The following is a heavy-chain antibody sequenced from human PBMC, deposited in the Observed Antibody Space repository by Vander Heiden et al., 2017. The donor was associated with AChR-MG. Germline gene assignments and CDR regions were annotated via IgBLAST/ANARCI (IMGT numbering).Heavy chain of an antibody. V-gene: IGHV3-30-3*01. Sequence: QVQLVESGGGVVQPGRSLRPSCAAPGFPFSSFTMHWVRQAPGKGLEWVALTSFDGNRNNYADSVKGRFTISRDNSKNTLFLQMDGLRHEDTAVYYCARPFSSLAARFDSWGQGTLVTVS. D-gene: IGHD6-6*01. CDR1: GFPFSSFT. CDR3: ARPFSSLAARFDS. J-gene: IGHJ4*02. CDR2: TSFDGNRN.